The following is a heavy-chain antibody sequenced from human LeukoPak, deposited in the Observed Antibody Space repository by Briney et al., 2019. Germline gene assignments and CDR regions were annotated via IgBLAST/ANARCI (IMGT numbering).Heavy chain of an antibody. CDR1: GGSISSYY. CDR2: IYYSGST. D-gene: IGHD2-15*01. V-gene: IGHV4-59*01. Sequence: SETLSLTCTVSGGSISSYYWSLIRQPPGKGLEWIGYIYYSGSTNYNPSLKSRVTISVDTSKNQFSLKLSSVTAADTAVYYCARTAGVDSYYYYYGMDVWGQGTTVTVSS. CDR3: ARTAGVDSYYYYYGMDV. J-gene: IGHJ6*02.